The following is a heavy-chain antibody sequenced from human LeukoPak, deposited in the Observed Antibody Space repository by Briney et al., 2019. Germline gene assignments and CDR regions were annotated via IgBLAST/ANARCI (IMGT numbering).Heavy chain of an antibody. CDR1: GYTFTSYG. CDR2: ISAYNGNT. CDR3: ARGTTRLSSSWYSYYYYYMDV. D-gene: IGHD6-13*01. Sequence: GASVKVSCKASGYTFTSYGISWVRQAPGQGLEWMGWISAYNGNTNYAQKVQGRVTMTTDTSTSTAYMELRSLRSDDTAVYYCARGTTRLSSSWYSYYYYYMDVWGKGTTVTISS. V-gene: IGHV1-18*01. J-gene: IGHJ6*03.